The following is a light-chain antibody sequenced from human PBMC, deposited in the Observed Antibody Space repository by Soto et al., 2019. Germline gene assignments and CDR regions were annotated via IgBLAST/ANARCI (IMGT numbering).Light chain of an antibody. CDR2: LGS. CDR3: MQALQTQYT. CDR1: QSLLHSNGYNY. Sequence: DSVMTQSPLSLPVTPGEPASISCRSSQSLLHSNGYNYLDWYLQKPGQSPQLLIYLGSNRASGVPDRFSGSGSGTDFTLKISRVEAEDVGVYYCMQALQTQYTFGQGTKVDIK. J-gene: IGKJ2*01. V-gene: IGKV2-28*01.